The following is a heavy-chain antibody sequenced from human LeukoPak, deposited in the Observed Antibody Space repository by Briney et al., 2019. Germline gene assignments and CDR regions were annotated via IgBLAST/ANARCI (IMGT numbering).Heavy chain of an antibody. Sequence: SETLSLTCSVSGGSINTHNNYWGWIRQPPGKGLEWIGTIYYSGATFYNPSLQSRVTLSVDTSKNLFSLKLSSVTAADTAVYYCARQEVGYCSGGSCHPWVYFDYWGQGTLVTVSS. CDR3: ARQEVGYCSGGSCHPWVYFDY. D-gene: IGHD2-15*01. J-gene: IGHJ4*02. CDR1: GGSINTHNNY. CDR2: IYYSGAT. V-gene: IGHV4-39*01.